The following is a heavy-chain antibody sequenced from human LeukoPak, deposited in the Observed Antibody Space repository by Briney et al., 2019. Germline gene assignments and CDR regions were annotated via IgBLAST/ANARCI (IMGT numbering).Heavy chain of an antibody. CDR1: GGSFSGYY. CDR2: INHSGST. CDR3: ARLSRKRQWSSKAHPSFDY. Sequence: NPSETLSLTCAVYGGSFSGYYWSWIRQPPGKGLEWIGEINHSGSTNYNPSLKSRVTISVDTSKNQFSLKLSSVTAADTAVYYCARLSRKRQWSSKAHPSFDYWGQGTLVTVSS. J-gene: IGHJ4*02. V-gene: IGHV4-34*01. D-gene: IGHD6-19*01.